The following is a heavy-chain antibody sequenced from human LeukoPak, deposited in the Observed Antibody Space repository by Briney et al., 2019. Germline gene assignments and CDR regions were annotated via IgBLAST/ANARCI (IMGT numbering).Heavy chain of an antibody. CDR2: IYYSGST. V-gene: IGHV4-39*07. D-gene: IGHD2-2*01. CDR3: ARGCIVVVPAAPGGSSWYGDY. CDR1: GGSISSSSYY. Sequence: SETLPLTCTVSGGSISSSSYYWGWIRQPPGKGLEWIGSIYYSGSTYYNPSLKSRVTISVDTSKNQFSLKLSSVTAADTAVYYCARGCIVVVPAAPGGSSWYGDYWGQGTLVTVSS. J-gene: IGHJ4*02.